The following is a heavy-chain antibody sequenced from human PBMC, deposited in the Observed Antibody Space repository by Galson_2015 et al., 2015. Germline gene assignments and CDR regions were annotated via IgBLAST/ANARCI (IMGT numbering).Heavy chain of an antibody. CDR2: ISSSSSYI. J-gene: IGHJ6*02. CDR3: ARDPTTNYYYGMDV. V-gene: IGHV3-21*01. D-gene: IGHD1-14*01. Sequence: SLRLSCAASGFTFSSYSMNWVRQAPGKGLEWVSSISSSSSYIYYADSVKGRFTISRDNAKNSLYLQMNSLRAEDTAVYYCARDPTTNYYYGMDVWGQRTTVTVSS. CDR1: GFTFSSYS.